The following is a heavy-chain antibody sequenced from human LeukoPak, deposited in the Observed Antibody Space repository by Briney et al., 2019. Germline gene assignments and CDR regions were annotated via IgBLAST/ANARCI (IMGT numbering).Heavy chain of an antibody. J-gene: IGHJ3*02. CDR3: ARCLLWENPAEDTFDI. Sequence: ASVKVSCKASGYTFTSYGISWVRQAPGQGLEWMGWISTYNGNTNYAQNLQDRVTMTTDTSTSTAYMELRSLRSDDTAMYYCARCLLWENPAEDTFDIWGQGTMVTVSS. D-gene: IGHD3-3*01. V-gene: IGHV1-18*01. CDR1: GYTFTSYG. CDR2: ISTYNGNT.